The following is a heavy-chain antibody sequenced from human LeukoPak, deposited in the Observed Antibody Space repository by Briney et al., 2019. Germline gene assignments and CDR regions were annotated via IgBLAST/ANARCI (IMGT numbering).Heavy chain of an antibody. Sequence: QPWGSLRLSCAASGFTFSSYGMHWVRQAPGKGLEWVAVIWYDGSNKYYADSVKGRFTISRDNSKNTLYLQMNSLRAEDTAVYYCARDGRGYSYGPDYWGQGTLVTVSS. CDR1: GFTFSSYG. CDR2: IWYDGSNK. J-gene: IGHJ4*02. D-gene: IGHD5-18*01. V-gene: IGHV3-33*01. CDR3: ARDGRGYSYGPDY.